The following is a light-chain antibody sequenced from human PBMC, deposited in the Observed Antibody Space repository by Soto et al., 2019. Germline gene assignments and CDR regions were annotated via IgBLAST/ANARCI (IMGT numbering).Light chain of an antibody. CDR2: AAS. CDR3: QQSYTTPLT. V-gene: IGKV1-39*01. CDR1: QSISTY. J-gene: IGKJ4*01. Sequence: DNQMTQSPSSLSASVGDRVTITCRASQSISTYLNWYQQKPGKAPKVLIYAASSLQSGVPSRFSGTGSGTDFTLTISSLQPEDSATYYCQQSYTTPLTFGGGTKVEIK.